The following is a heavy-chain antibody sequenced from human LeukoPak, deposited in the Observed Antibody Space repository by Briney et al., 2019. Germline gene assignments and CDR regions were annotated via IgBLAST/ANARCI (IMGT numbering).Heavy chain of an antibody. J-gene: IGHJ5*02. D-gene: IGHD2-2*01. CDR1: GYTFTSYY. V-gene: IGHV1-46*01. CDR2: IDPSGGST. CDR3: ARGVGVVAWNWFDP. Sequence: ASVKVSCKASGYTFTSYYMHWVRQAPGQGLEWMGIIDPSGGSTRYAQKFQGRVTMTRDKSISTAYMELSSLTSDDTAVYYCARGVGVVAWNWFDPWGQGTLVTVSS.